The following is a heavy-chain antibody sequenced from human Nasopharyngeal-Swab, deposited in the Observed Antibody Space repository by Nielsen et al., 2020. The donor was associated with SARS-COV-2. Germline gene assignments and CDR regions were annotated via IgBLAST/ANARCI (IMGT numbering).Heavy chain of an antibody. Sequence: ASVQVSCKFSGYTLTELSMHLVRQAPGKGREWMGGFDPEDGETIYAQKFHGRVTMTEDTSTDTAYMELSSLRSEDTAVYYCATGSRGAGYYYDSSPGTNNWFDPWGQGTLVTVSS. D-gene: IGHD3-22*01. J-gene: IGHJ5*02. CDR1: GYTLTELS. CDR3: ATGSRGAGYYYDSSPGTNNWFDP. CDR2: FDPEDGET. V-gene: IGHV1-24*01.